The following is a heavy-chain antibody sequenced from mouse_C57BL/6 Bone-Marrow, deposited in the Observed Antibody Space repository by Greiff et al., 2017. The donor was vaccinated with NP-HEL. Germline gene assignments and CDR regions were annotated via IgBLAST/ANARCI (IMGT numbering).Heavy chain of an antibody. J-gene: IGHJ2*01. Sequence: VKLMESGPGLVQPSQSLSITCTVSGFSLTSYGVHWVRQSPGKGLEWLGVIWSGGSTDYNAAFISRLSISKDNSKSQVFFKMNSLQADDTAIYYCARGGPTIALYYFDYWGQGTTLTVSS. CDR2: IWSGGST. D-gene: IGHD2-12*01. CDR3: ARGGPTIALYYFDY. CDR1: GFSLTSYG. V-gene: IGHV2-2*01.